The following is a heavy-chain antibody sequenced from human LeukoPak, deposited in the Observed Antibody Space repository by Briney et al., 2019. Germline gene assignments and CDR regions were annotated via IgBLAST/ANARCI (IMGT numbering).Heavy chain of an antibody. V-gene: IGHV4-31*03. Sequence: SETLSLTCTVSGGSISSGGYYWSSIRQHPGRGREWIGYIYYSGSTYYNPSLKSRVTISVDTSKDQFSLKLSSVTAADTAAYYCASHSGSRDAFDIWGQGTMVTVSS. D-gene: IGHD1-26*01. J-gene: IGHJ3*02. CDR3: ASHSGSRDAFDI. CDR1: GGSISSGGYY. CDR2: IYYSGST.